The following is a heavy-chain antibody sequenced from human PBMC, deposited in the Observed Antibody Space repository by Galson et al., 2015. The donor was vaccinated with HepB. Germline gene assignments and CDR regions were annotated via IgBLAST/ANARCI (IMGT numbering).Heavy chain of an antibody. CDR3: AKLPPRIAAEFFDY. J-gene: IGHJ4*02. CDR2: ISYDGSNK. Sequence: SLRLSCAASGFTFSSYGMHWVRQAPGKGLEWVAVISYDGSNKYYADSVKGRFTISRDNSKNTLYLQMNSLRAEDTAVYYCAKLPPRIAAEFFDYWGQGTLVTVSS. CDR1: GFTFSSYG. V-gene: IGHV3-30*18. D-gene: IGHD6-13*01.